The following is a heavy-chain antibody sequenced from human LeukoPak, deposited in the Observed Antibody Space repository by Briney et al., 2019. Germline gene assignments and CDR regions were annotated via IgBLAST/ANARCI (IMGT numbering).Heavy chain of an antibody. Sequence: SGGSLRLSCAASGFTFSSYWMRWVRQAPGKGLVWVSRINSDGSSTSYADSVTGRFTISRDNATNTMYLQMNSLRTTDTAVNYCARDLMDSAVYWGQGTLVTVSS. J-gene: IGHJ4*02. V-gene: IGHV3-74*01. CDR1: GFTFSSYW. D-gene: IGHD2-8*01. CDR3: ARDLMDSAVY. CDR2: INSDGSST.